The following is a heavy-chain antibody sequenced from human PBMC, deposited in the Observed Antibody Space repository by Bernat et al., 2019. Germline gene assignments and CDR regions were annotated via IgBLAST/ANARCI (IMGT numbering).Heavy chain of an antibody. V-gene: IGHV1-18*01. CDR2: ISGYNGNT. D-gene: IGHD6-6*01. Sequence: QVQLLQSGAEVKKPGASVKVSCKASGYTFTSYGISWVRQAPGQGLEWMGWISGYNGNTNHAQKLQGRVTMTTDTSTSTAYMELRSLRSDDTAVYYCARDAYSSLRYYYMDVWGKGTTVTVSS. J-gene: IGHJ6*03. CDR1: GYTFTSYG. CDR3: ARDAYSSLRYYYMDV.